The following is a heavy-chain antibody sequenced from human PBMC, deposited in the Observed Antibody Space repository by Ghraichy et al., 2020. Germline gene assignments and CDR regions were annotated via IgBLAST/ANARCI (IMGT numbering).Heavy chain of an antibody. V-gene: IGHV3-64D*06. Sequence: GGALRLSCSASGFTFSSYAMHWVRQAPGKGLEYVSAISSNGGSTYYTDSVKGRFTISRDNSKNTLYLQMSSLRAEDTAVYYCVKDRDVRYYYYYYGMDVWGQGTTVTVSS. CDR3: VKDRDVRYYYYYYGMDV. CDR1: GFTFSSYA. CDR2: ISSNGGST. D-gene: IGHD3-10*01. J-gene: IGHJ6*02.